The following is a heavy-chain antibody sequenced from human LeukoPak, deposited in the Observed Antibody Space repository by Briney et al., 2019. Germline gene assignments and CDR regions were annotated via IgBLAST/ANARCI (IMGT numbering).Heavy chain of an antibody. V-gene: IGHV3-21*01. CDR2: ITSPVGHI. J-gene: IGHJ4*02. CDR1: GFTFSTCS. CDR3: ATDGQSSGWYGFDY. Sequence: GESLTLTCTASGFTFSTCSFNWVRHPPAPGQELVSSITSPVGHIYYAGSLKGRITISRENAKSSLYLQMNSLRAEDTAVYYCATDGQSSGWYGFDYWGQGTLVTVSS. D-gene: IGHD6-19*01.